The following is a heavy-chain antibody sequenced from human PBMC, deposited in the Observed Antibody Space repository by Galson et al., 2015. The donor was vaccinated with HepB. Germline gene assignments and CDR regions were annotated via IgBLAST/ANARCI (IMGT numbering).Heavy chain of an antibody. J-gene: IGHJ6*02. CDR3: ARDGGYGDLLGEGMDV. CDR1: GFTFSSYA. Sequence: SLRLSCAASGFTFSSYAMHWVRQAPGKGLEWVAVISYDGSNKYYADSVKGRFTISRDNSKNTLYLQMNSLRAEDTAVYYCARDGGYGDLLGEGMDVWGQGTTVTVSS. CDR2: ISYDGSNK. V-gene: IGHV3-30-3*01. D-gene: IGHD4-17*01.